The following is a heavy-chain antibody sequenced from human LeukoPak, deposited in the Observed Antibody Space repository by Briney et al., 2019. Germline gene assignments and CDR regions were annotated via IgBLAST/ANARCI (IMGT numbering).Heavy chain of an antibody. J-gene: IGHJ6*02. CDR2: INAGNGNT. Sequence: GASVKVSCKASGYTFTGYAIHWVRQAPGQRLEWMGWINAGNGNTKYSQKFQGRVTITRDTSASTAYMELSSLRSEDTAVYYCAREWLSPSLFFGMDVWGQGTTVTVSS. D-gene: IGHD6-19*01. CDR1: GYTFTGYA. V-gene: IGHV1-3*01. CDR3: AREWLSPSLFFGMDV.